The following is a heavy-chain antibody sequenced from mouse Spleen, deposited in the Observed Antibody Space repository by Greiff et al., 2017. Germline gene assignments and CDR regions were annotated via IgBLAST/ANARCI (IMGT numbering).Heavy chain of an antibody. D-gene: IGHD1-1*01. J-gene: IGHJ3*01. Sequence: EVMLVESGGGLVKPGGSLKLSCAASGFTFSSYAMSWVRQTPEKRLEWVATISSGGSYTYYPDSVKGRFTISRDNAKNTLYLQMSSLRSEDTAMYYCARQDGSSAWFAYWGQGTLVTVSA. CDR2: ISSGGSYT. CDR3: ARQDGSSAWFAY. V-gene: IGHV5-9-1*01. CDR1: GFTFSSYA.